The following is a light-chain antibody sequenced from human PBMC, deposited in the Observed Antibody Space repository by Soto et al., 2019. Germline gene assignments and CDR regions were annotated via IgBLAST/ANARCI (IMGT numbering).Light chain of an antibody. J-gene: IGKJ2*01. V-gene: IGKV3-11*01. CDR1: QSVAGY. CDR2: DTS. Sequence: ELVLTQSLATLSLSPGERATLSCRASQSVAGYLAWYQQKPGQGPRLLIYDTSNRATGAPPRFSGSGSGTDFTLTISSLEPEDFAIYYCQHRSNWRMYTFGQGTKVDIK. CDR3: QHRSNWRMYT.